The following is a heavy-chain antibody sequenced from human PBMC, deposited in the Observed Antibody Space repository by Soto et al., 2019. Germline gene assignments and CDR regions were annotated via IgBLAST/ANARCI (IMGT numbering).Heavy chain of an antibody. CDR2: IYYLGNT. V-gene: IGHV4-39*01. CDR1: GGSISSSSYY. Sequence: QMQLQESGPGLVKPSETLSLTCTVSGGSISSSSYYWGWIRQPPGQGLEWLGTIYYLGNTYYNPSLTSRVTISVDKSKSQLFLKLSSVTAPDTAVYYCARQIYDSSGYYYAYWGQGTLVTVSS. D-gene: IGHD3-22*01. CDR3: ARQIYDSSGYYYAY. J-gene: IGHJ4*02.